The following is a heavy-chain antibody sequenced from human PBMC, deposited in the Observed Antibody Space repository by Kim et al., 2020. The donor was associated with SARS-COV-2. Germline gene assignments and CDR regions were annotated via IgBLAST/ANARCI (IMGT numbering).Heavy chain of an antibody. CDR3: ARGGVVPAAILLWY. CDR1: GGTFSSYA. J-gene: IGHJ4*02. V-gene: IGHV1-69*04. Sequence: SVKVSCKASGGTFSSYAISWVRQAPGQGLEWMGRIIPILGIANYAQKFQGRVTITADKSTSTAYMELSSLRSEDTAVYYCARGGVVPAAILLWYWGQGTLVTVSS. D-gene: IGHD2-2*01. CDR2: IIPILGIA.